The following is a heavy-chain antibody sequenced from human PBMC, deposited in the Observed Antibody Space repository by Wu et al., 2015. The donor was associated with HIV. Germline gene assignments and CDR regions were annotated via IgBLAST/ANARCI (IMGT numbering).Heavy chain of an antibody. CDR2: INPNSGGT. Sequence: QVQLVQSGAEVKKPGASVKVSCKASGYTFTGYYMHWVRQAPGQGLEWMGWINPNSGGTNFAQKFQGRVTMTGDTSISTAYMELRRLTSDDTAVYYCARDSGIAAAPTPASWGQGTLVTVSS. CDR3: ARDSGIAAAPTPAS. CDR1: GYTFTGYY. V-gene: IGHV1-2*02. D-gene: IGHD6-13*01. J-gene: IGHJ4*02.